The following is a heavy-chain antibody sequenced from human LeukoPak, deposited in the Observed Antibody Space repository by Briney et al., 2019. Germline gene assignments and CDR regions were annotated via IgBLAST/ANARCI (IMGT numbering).Heavy chain of an antibody. V-gene: IGHV3-11*06. CDR2: ISSSSSYT. D-gene: IGHD2-15*01. CDR3: ARGTYCSGGSSYFDY. J-gene: IGHJ4*02. CDR1: GFTFSDYY. Sequence: PGGSLRLSCAASGFTFSDYYMSWIRQAPGKGLEWVSYISSSSSYTNYADSVKGRFTISRDNAKNSLYLQMNSLRAEDTAVYYCARGTYCSGGSSYFDYWGQGTLVTVSS.